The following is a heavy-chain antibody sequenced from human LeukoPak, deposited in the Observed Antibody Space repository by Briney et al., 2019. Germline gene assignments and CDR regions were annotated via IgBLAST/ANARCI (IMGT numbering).Heavy chain of an antibody. Sequence: PSQTLSLTCTVSGGSISSGGYYWSWIRQHPGKGLEWIGYIHYSGSTYYSPSLKSRVTISVDTSKNQFSLKLSSVTAADTAVYYCAGSRIGYSDSSGFFDSWGQGTPVTVSS. J-gene: IGHJ4*02. CDR3: AGSRIGYSDSSGFFDS. D-gene: IGHD3-22*01. CDR2: IHYSGST. V-gene: IGHV4-31*03. CDR1: GGSISSGGYY.